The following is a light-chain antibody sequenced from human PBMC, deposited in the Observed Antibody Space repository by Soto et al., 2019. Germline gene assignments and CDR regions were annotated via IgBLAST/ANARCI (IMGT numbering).Light chain of an antibody. CDR2: GAS. J-gene: IGKJ5*01. CDR3: QLYSRSPRQIT. V-gene: IGKV3-20*01. Sequence: EMMLTQSPGTLSLSPGERATLSFSASQSVSSSYLAWYQQKPGQAPRLLIYGASSRATGIPDRFSGSGSGTDCTLTISRLEPEDFAVYYCQLYSRSPRQITFGQGTRLEIK. CDR1: QSVSSSY.